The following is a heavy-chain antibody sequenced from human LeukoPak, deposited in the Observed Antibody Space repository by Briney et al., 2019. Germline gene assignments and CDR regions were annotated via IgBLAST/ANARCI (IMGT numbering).Heavy chain of an antibody. Sequence: ASVKISCKVSGYTFTHYYMHWVRQAPGKGLKWMGLVDPEDSDKIYAKKFQGRVTNTADTYTDTVYMERSGMRSADTDVYYCASGIAEAGSWGQGTLVTVSS. CDR2: VDPEDSDK. V-gene: IGHV1-69-2*01. D-gene: IGHD6-13*01. J-gene: IGHJ4*02. CDR3: ASGIAEAGS. CDR1: GYTFTHYY.